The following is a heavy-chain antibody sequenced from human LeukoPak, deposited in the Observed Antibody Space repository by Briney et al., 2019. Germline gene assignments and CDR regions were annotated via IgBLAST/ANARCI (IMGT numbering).Heavy chain of an antibody. J-gene: IGHJ4*02. CDR2: IKQGGSEK. CDR3: ARANGGYYGGYPSTY. Sequence: PGGSLRLSCAASGFTFSSYWMTWVRQTPGKGLEWVANIKQGGSEKYYVDSVKGRFTISRDNAKNSLYLQMNSLRAEDSAVYYCARANGGYYGGYPSTYWGQGTLVTVSS. CDR1: GFTFSSYW. V-gene: IGHV3-7*01. D-gene: IGHD4-23*01.